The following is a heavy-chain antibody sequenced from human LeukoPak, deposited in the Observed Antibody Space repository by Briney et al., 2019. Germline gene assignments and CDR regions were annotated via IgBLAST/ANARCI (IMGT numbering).Heavy chain of an antibody. J-gene: IGHJ3*02. V-gene: IGHV3-23*01. CDR3: AKDLKYQLLFGDAFDI. Sequence: GGSLRLSCAASGFTFSDYYMSWIRQAPGKGLEWVSGISGSGGSTYYADSVKGRFTISRDNSKNTLYLQMNSLRAEDTAVYYCAKDLKYQLLFGDAFDIWGQGTMVTVSS. CDR2: ISGSGGST. CDR1: GFTFSDYY. D-gene: IGHD2-2*01.